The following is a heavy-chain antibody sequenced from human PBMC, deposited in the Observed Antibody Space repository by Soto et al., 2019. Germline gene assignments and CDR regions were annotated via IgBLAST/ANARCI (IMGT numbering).Heavy chain of an antibody. CDR3: AKDATRTSGWYHFDY. J-gene: IGHJ4*02. V-gene: IGHV3-23*01. D-gene: IGHD6-19*01. CDR1: GFTFYNFA. Sequence: GGSLRLSCAASGFTFYNFALGWVRQAPGKGLEWVSAITDSGGSTYYADSVKGRFTISRDNSKNTLYLQMNSLRAEDTAVYYCAKDATRTSGWYHFDYWGQXSLVTVSS. CDR2: ITDSGGST.